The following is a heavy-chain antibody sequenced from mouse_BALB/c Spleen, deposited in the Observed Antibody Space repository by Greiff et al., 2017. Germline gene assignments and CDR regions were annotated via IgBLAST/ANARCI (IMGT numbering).Heavy chain of an antibody. V-gene: IGHV5-6-5*01. D-gene: IGHD1-2*01. CDR2: ISSGGST. CDR3: ARIHYYGNYFDY. CDR1: GFTFSSYA. Sequence: EVKVVESGGGLVKPGGSLKLSCAASGFTFSSYAMSWVRQTPEKRLEWVASISSGGSTYYPDSVKGRFTISRDNARNILYLQMSSLRSEDTAMYYCARIHYYGNYFDYWGQGTTLTVSS. J-gene: IGHJ2*01.